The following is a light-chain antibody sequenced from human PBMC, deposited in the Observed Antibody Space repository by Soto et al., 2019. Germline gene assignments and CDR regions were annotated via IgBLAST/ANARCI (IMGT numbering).Light chain of an antibody. CDR3: SSYTTSSTLI. CDR1: SSDVGGYNY. Sequence: QSALTQPASVSGSPGPSITISCTGTSSDVGGYNYVSWYQQHPGKAPKLMIYDVSNRPSGVSNRFSGSKSGNTASLTISGLQAEDEADYYCSSYTTSSTLIFVGGTKVTVL. J-gene: IGLJ2*01. V-gene: IGLV2-14*01. CDR2: DVS.